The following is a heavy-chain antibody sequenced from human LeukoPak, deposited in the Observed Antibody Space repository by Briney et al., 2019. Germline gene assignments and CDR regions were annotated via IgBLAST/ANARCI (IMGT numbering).Heavy chain of an antibody. D-gene: IGHD6-19*01. J-gene: IGHJ6*02. CDR1: GDSVSSNSGA. Sequence: SQTLSLTCAISGDSVSSNSGAWHWIRQSPSRGLEWLGRTYYRSKWYNDYAASVKSRIIVNPDTSKNQFSLQLNSVTPEDTAVYYCVRQYSSGWTYYFGMDVWGQGTTVTVSS. CDR2: TYYRSKWYN. CDR3: VRQYSSGWTYYFGMDV. V-gene: IGHV6-1*01.